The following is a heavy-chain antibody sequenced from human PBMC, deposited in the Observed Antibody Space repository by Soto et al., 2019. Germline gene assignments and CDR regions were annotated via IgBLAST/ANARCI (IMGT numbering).Heavy chain of an antibody. CDR1: GFTFHDFA. D-gene: IGHD1-20*01. J-gene: IGHJ3*02. CDR2: ISWNSGSM. Sequence: VQLVESGGGLVQPGKSLRLSCAASGFTFHDFAMHWVRQAPGKGLEWVSGISWNSGSMGYADSVNGRVIISRDNAMNSLYLQMNRLRDEDTALYYCAKDKGYNWNDVAAFDIWGQGTMVTVSS. V-gene: IGHV3-9*01. CDR3: AKDKGYNWNDVAAFDI.